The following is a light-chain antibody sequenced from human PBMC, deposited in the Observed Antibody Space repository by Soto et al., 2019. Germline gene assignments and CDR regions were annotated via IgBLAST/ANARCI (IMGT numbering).Light chain of an antibody. Sequence: DIQMTQPPSSLSASVGDRVTITCRASQSISSYLNWYQQKPGKAPKLLIYAASSLQSGVPSTFRGSGSGTYFTLTIGSLQPEDFATYYCQQSYSTPVTFGQGTQLEIK. V-gene: IGKV1-39*01. CDR3: QQSYSTPVT. CDR1: QSISSY. J-gene: IGKJ5*01. CDR2: AAS.